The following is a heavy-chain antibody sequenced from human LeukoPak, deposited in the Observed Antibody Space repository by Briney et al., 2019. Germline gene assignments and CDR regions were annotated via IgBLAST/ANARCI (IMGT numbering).Heavy chain of an antibody. V-gene: IGHV3-74*01. CDR3: AREYYDRRSYFLLHYFDH. D-gene: IGHD3-22*01. CDR1: GFTFSTYW. Sequence: PGGSLRLSCAASGFTFSTYWMHWVRQAPGKGLVWVSRIISDGSSTSYADSVKGRFTISRDNAKNTLYLQMNSLRAEDTAVYYCAREYYDRRSYFLLHYFDHWGQGTLVTVSS. J-gene: IGHJ4*02. CDR2: IISDGSST.